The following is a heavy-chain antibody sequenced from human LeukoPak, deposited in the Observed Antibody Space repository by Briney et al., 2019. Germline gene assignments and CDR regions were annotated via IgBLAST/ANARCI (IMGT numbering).Heavy chain of an antibody. CDR2: INIDGGLT. J-gene: IGHJ3*01. CDR1: GFTFSDYW. D-gene: IGHD6-13*01. V-gene: IGHV3-74*01. CDR3: AREEHRLAAAGTSAFDL. Sequence: GSLRLSCAASGFTFSDYWMHWVRQAPGKGLAWVSHINIDGGLTNYADSVKGRFTVSRDNARNTLYLQMSSPRAEDTAIYFCAREEHRLAAAGTSAFDLGGQGTLVTVSP.